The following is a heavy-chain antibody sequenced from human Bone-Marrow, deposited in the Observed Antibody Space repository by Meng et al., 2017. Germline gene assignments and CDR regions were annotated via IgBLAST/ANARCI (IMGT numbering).Heavy chain of an antibody. D-gene: IGHD1-26*01. V-gene: IGHV1-69*14. J-gene: IGHJ4*02. CDR3: AREGGSYYPDY. CDR2: IIPIFGTA. CDR1: GGTFSSYA. Sequence: QVQLVPSGAEVKKPGSAVKVCCKASGGTFSSYAISWVRQAPGQGLEWMGGIIPIFGTANYAQKFQGRVTITADKSTSTAYMELRSLRSDDTAVYYCAREGGSYYPDYWGQGTLVTVSS.